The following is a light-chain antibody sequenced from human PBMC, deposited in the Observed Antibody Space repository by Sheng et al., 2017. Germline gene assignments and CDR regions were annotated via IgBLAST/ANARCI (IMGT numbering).Light chain of an antibody. CDR2: DVS. CDR1: SSDIGGYNY. V-gene: IGLV2-14*01. Sequence: QSALTQPASXSGSPGQSITISCTGTSSDIGGYNYVSWYQQHPGKAPKLMIYDVSRRPSGVSNRFSGSKSGNTASLTISGLQAEDEADYYCSSYTGSSSWVFGGGTKLTVL. J-gene: IGLJ3*02. CDR3: SSYTGSSSWV.